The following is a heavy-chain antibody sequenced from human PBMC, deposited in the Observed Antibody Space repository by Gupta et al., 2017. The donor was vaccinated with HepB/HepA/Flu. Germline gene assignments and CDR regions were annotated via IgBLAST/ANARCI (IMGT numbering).Heavy chain of an antibody. CDR3: ARVGAGAGTWGWFDP. CDR2: MSASGSAI. CDR1: GFTFRDYY. V-gene: IGHV3-11*01. J-gene: IGHJ5*02. Sequence: QVELVESGGGLVEPGGSLRLSCAASGFTFRDYYMTWFRQVPGKGLEWVSLMSASGSAIDYRDSLKGRFSISRDNAKNTLYLKMNSLRVEDTAMYYCARVGAGAGTWGWFDPWGQGTLVIVSS. D-gene: IGHD6-13*01.